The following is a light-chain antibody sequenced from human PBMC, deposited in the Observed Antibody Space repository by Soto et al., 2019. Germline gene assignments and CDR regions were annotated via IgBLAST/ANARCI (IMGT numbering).Light chain of an antibody. V-gene: IGLV2-23*02. Sequence: QSVLTQPASVSGSRGQSITISCTGTSSNVGRYNFVSWYRQYPGRGPELIIYEVSQRPSTFFNRFSASKSGNTASLTVSDLQSDDDPDYYCCSYAGNNTLVFGGGTKLAVL. CDR3: CSYAGNNTLV. J-gene: IGLJ3*02. CDR1: SSNVGRYNF. CDR2: EVS.